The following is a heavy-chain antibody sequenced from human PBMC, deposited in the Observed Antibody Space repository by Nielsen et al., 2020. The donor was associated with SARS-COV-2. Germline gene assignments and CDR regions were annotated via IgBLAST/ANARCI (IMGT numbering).Heavy chain of an antibody. CDR1: GFTFDDYA. Sequence: GGSLRLSCAASGFTFDDYAMHWVRQAPGKGLEWVSGISWKSGSIGYADSVKGRFTISRDNAKNSLYLQMNSLRAEDTALYYCAKDSYYGMDVWGQGTTVTVSS. CDR2: ISWKSGSI. CDR3: AKDSYYGMDV. V-gene: IGHV3-9*01. J-gene: IGHJ6*02.